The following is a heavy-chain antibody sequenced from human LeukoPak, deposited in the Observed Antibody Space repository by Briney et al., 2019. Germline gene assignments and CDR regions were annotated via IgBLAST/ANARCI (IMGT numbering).Heavy chain of an antibody. V-gene: IGHV3-30*04. CDR2: MSSDGSNT. D-gene: IGHD6-13*01. Sequence: GGSQRLSCAASGFTFSNYAMDWVRQAPGKGLEWVAVMSSDGSNTYYTESLKGRFTISRDNSKSTLYLQMNTLRDEDTAVYYCARGYSSSWFGSGFDYWGPGTLVTVSS. CDR3: ARGYSSSWFGSGFDY. CDR1: GFTFSNYA. J-gene: IGHJ4*02.